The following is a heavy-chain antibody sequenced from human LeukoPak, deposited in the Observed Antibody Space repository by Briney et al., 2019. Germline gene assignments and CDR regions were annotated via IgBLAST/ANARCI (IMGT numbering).Heavy chain of an antibody. D-gene: IGHD2-21*02. CDR2: IYHSGST. V-gene: IGHV4-59*08. CDR1: GGSIRGYW. CDR3: ARLIHGRVVTAIEH. Sequence: SETLSLTCTVSGGSIRGYWWSWIRQPPGKGLEWIGYIYHSGSTNYNPSLKSRVTISVDTSKNQFSLKLNSVTAADTAVYYCARLIHGRVVTAIEHWGQGVLVTVSS. J-gene: IGHJ4*02.